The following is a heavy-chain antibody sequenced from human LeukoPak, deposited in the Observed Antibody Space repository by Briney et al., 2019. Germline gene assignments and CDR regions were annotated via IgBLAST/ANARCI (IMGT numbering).Heavy chain of an antibody. J-gene: IGHJ4*02. CDR2: IIPIFGTA. D-gene: IGHD3-9*01. Sequence: ASVKVSCKASGGTFSSYAISWVRQAPGQGLEWMGRIIPIFGTANYAQKFQGRVTITTDESTSTAYMELSSLRSEDTAVYYCARDHDILTGYLDYWGQGTLVTVSS. CDR1: GGTFSSYA. V-gene: IGHV1-69*05. CDR3: ARDHDILTGYLDY.